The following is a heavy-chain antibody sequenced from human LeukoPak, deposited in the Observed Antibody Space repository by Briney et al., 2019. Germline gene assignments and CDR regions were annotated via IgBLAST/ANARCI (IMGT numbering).Heavy chain of an antibody. Sequence: ASVKVSCKASGYTFTSYAMHWVRQAPGQRLEWMGWINAGNGNTKYSQKFQGRVTITRDTSASTAYMELSSLRSEDTAVYYCARVYCSGGSCYWNWFDPWGQGTLVTVSS. V-gene: IGHV1-3*01. CDR3: ARVYCSGGSCYWNWFDP. J-gene: IGHJ5*02. D-gene: IGHD2-15*01. CDR1: GYTFTSYA. CDR2: INAGNGNT.